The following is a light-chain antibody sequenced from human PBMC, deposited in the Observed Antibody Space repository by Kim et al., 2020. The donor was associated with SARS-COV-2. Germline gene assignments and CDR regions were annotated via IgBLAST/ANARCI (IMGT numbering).Light chain of an antibody. CDR2: DTN. CDR3: LLYYGSAWV. J-gene: IGLJ3*02. Sequence: PGGTVTLPCASSTGAVPSGSHPIWFKQKPGQAPRALIYDTNNRHSCTPARFSGSLLGGKAALTLSSVQPEDEAEYYCLLYYGSAWVFGGGTQLTVL. V-gene: IGLV7-43*01. CDR1: TGAVPSGSH.